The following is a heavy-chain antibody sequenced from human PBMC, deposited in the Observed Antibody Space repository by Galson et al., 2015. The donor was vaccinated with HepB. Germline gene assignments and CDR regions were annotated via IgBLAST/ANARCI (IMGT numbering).Heavy chain of an antibody. J-gene: IGHJ6*02. D-gene: IGHD3-3*01. V-gene: IGHV1-8*01. CDR2: MNPNSGNT. CDR1: GYTFTSYD. Sequence: SVKVSCKASGYTFTSYDINWVRQATGQGLEWMGWMNPNSGNTGYAQKFQGRVTMTRNTSISTAYMELSSLRSEDTAVYYCAREAVTIFGVVITESHYYYYGMDVWGQGTTVTVSS. CDR3: AREAVTIFGVVITESHYYYYGMDV.